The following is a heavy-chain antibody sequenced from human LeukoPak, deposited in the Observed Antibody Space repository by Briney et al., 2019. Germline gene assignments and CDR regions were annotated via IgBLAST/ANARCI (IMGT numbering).Heavy chain of an antibody. CDR3: ARDGGGPTVTIFDLYFDY. CDR2: INTYNGNT. CDR1: GYTFSSYG. V-gene: IGHV1-18*01. Sequence: ASVKVSCRASGYTFSSYGISWVRQAPGQGLEWMGWINTYNGNTNYAQKFQGRVTMTTDTSTSTAYMELRSLRSDDTAVYYCARDGGGPTVTIFDLYFDYWGQGTLVTVSS. D-gene: IGHD4-11*01. J-gene: IGHJ4*02.